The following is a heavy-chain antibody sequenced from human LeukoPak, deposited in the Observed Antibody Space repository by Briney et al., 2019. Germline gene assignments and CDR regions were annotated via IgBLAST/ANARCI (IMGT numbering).Heavy chain of an antibody. CDR1: GFTFSSYS. D-gene: IGHD3-10*01. J-gene: IGHJ4*02. Sequence: GGSLRLSCAASGFTFSSYSMNWVRQAPGKGLEWVSAISGSGGSTYYADSVKGRFTISRDNSKNTLYLQMNSLRAEDTAVYYCAKGKQTYYYGSGSYYLDYWGQGTLVTVSS. V-gene: IGHV3-23*01. CDR2: ISGSGGST. CDR3: AKGKQTYYYGSGSYYLDY.